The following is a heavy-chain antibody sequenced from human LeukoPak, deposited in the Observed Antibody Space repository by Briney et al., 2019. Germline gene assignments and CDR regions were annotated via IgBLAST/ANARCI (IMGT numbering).Heavy chain of an antibody. D-gene: IGHD3-3*01. J-gene: IGHJ4*02. V-gene: IGHV3-23*01. Sequence: PGGSLRLSCAASGFTFSSYAMSWVRQAPGKGLEWVSAISGNGGSTFYTDSVKGRFTISRDNSKKTLFLQMNSLRPEDTAVYYCAKDGKEWLLFPYYFDYWGQGTLVAVSS. CDR2: ISGNGGST. CDR3: AKDGKEWLLFPYYFDY. CDR1: GFTFSSYA.